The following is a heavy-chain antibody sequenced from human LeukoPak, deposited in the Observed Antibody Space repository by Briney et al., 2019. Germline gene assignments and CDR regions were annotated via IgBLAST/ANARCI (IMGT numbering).Heavy chain of an antibody. CDR2: IYYSGST. D-gene: IGHD2-15*01. J-gene: IGHJ4*02. CDR3: ARARDCSGGTCRFDY. V-gene: IGHV4-59*01. Sequence: SETLSLTCAVYGGSFSGYYWSWIRQPPGKGLEWIGYIYYSGSTNYNPSLKSRVTISVDTSKNQFSLKLSSVTAADTAVYYCARARDCSGGTCRFDYWGQGTLVTVSS. CDR1: GGSFSGYY.